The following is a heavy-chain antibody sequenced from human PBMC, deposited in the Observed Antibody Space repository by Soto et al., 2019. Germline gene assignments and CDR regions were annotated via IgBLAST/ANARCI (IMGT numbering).Heavy chain of an antibody. CDR1: GFSLSTSGMR. CDR2: IDWDDDK. D-gene: IGHD3-22*01. CDR3: ARTYYYDSSGYIDH. Sequence: SGPTLVNPTQTLTLTCTFSGFSLSTSGMRVSLIRQPPGKALEWLARIDWDDDKFYSTSLKTRLTISKDTSKNQVVLTMTNMDPVDTATYYCARTYYYDSSGYIDHWGQGTLVTVYS. J-gene: IGHJ4*02. V-gene: IGHV2-70*04.